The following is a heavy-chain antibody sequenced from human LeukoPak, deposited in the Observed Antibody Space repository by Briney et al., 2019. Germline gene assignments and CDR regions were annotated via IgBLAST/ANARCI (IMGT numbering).Heavy chain of an antibody. V-gene: IGHV3-23*01. CDR3: ASGSYYEDYFDY. J-gene: IGHJ4*02. Sequence: GGSLRLSCAASGFTFSTYAMSWLRQAPARGLEWVSGISDSGVITHYADSVKGRFTISRDNSKNTLYLKMNSLRAEDTAVYHCASGSYYEDYFDYWGQGILVTVSS. D-gene: IGHD1-26*01. CDR1: GFTFSTYA. CDR2: ISDSGVIT.